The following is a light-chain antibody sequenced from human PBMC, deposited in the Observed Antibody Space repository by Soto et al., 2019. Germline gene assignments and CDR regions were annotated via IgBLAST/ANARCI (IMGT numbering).Light chain of an antibody. CDR3: SSYAGSNKRV. J-gene: IGLJ2*01. V-gene: IGLV2-8*01. Sequence: QSALTHPPSASGSPGQSVTISCTGTSSDVGGYNYVSWYQQHPGKAPKLMIYEVSKRPSGVPDRFSGSKSGNTASLTVSGLQAEDEAEYYCSSYAGSNKRVFGGGTKVTVL. CDR2: EVS. CDR1: SSDVGGYNY.